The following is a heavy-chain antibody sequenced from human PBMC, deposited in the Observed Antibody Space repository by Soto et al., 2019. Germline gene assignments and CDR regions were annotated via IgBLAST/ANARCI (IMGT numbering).Heavy chain of an antibody. Sequence: GGSLRLSCAASGLTFSSYAMHWVRQAPGKGLEWVAVISYDGSNKYYADSVKGRFTISRDNSKNTLYLQMNSLRAEDTAVYYCARTLLYDDAFDIWGQGTMVTVSS. CDR3: ARTLLYDDAFDI. CDR2: ISYDGSNK. J-gene: IGHJ3*02. CDR1: GLTFSSYA. D-gene: IGHD2-8*01. V-gene: IGHV3-30-3*01.